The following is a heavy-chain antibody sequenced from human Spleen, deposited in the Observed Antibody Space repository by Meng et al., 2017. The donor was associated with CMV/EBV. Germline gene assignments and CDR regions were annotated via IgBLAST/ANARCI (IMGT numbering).Heavy chain of an antibody. V-gene: IGHV4-4*02. CDR2: IYHSGST. J-gene: IGHJ6*02. D-gene: IGHD6-13*01. CDR3: ATPGAAGTAWYYYGMDV. CDR1: SISSSNW. Sequence: SISSSNWWSWVRQPPGKGLEWIGEIYHSGSTNYNPSLKSRVTISVDKSKNQFSLKLSSVTAADTAVYYCATPGAAGTAWYYYGMDVWGQGTTVTVSS.